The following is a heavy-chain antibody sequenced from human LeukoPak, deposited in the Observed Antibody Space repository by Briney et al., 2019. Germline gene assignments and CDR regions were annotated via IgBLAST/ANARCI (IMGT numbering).Heavy chain of an antibody. J-gene: IGHJ3*02. Sequence: GGSLRLSCAASGFTFSGHWMSWVRQAPGKGLEWVANINQDGSEKYYVDSVKGRFTISRDNAKNSLYLQMNSLRAEDTAVYYCARVMSSYRGDAFDIWGQGTMVTVSS. CDR2: INQDGSEK. CDR3: ARVMSSYRGDAFDI. D-gene: IGHD1-26*01. CDR1: GFTFSGHW. V-gene: IGHV3-7*01.